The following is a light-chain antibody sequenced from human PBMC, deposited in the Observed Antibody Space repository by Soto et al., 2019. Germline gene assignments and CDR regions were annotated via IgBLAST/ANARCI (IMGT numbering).Light chain of an antibody. V-gene: IGLV2-8*01. Sequence: QSALTQPPSASGSPGQSVTISCTGTSSDVGYYNYVSWFQHHPGKAPKLMIYEVSKRPSGVPDRFSGSKSGNTASLTVSGLQAEDEAEYYCSSYGGSDNLVFGGGTQLTVL. CDR3: SSYGGSDNLV. CDR1: SSDVGYYNY. CDR2: EVS. J-gene: IGLJ2*01.